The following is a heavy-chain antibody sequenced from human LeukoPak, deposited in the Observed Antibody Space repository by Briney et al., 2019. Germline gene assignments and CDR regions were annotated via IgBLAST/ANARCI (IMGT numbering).Heavy chain of an antibody. J-gene: IGHJ4*02. D-gene: IGHD1-26*01. V-gene: IGHV4-39*01. CDR3: AKSGGYGLIDY. CDR2: IYSSGST. CDR1: GASVSGSNYY. Sequence: PSETLFLTCAVSGASVSGSNYYWGWIRQPPGKGLEWIGNIYSSGSTYYNASLQSRVTISIDTSKNQFSLRLNSVTAADTAMYFCAKSGGYGLIDYWGQGTRVIVSS.